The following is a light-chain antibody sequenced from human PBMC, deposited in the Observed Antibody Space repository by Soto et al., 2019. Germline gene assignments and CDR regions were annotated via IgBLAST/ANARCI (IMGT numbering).Light chain of an antibody. CDR3: QQYLSYPYT. V-gene: IGKV1-8*01. CDR2: AAA. Sequence: AIRMTQSPSSISSSTGDRVTITCRASQGISSFLAWYQQKPGKAPKLLIYAAATFKRGAPSRFSASGSGTDFTLTISRLQSEDFATYFCQQYLSYPYTFGQGTKLEI. CDR1: QGISSF. J-gene: IGKJ2*01.